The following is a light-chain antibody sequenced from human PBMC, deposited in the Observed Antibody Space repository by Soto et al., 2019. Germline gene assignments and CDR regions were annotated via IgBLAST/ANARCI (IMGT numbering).Light chain of an antibody. CDR1: QGISSY. J-gene: IGKJ1*01. Sequence: IQMTQSPSSLSASVGDRVTVTCRASQGISSYLAWYQQKPGKVPKLLIYAASTLQSGVPSRFSGSGSGTDFTLTISNLQPEDVATYYCQKYDSAPRTFGQGTKVEIK. CDR2: AAS. CDR3: QKYDSAPRT. V-gene: IGKV1-27*01.